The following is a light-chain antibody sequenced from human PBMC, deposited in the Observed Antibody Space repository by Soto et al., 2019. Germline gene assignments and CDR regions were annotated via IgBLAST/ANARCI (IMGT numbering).Light chain of an antibody. Sequence: QPVLTQSSSASASLGSSVKLTCTLSSGHSSSIIAWHQQQPGKAPRYLMKLEGSGSYNKGSGVPDRFSVSSSGADRYLTISHPQFEDEADYYCSSSDFNPRVFGGGTKLTVL. CDR1: SGHSSSI. CDR2: LEGSGSY. J-gene: IGLJ3*02. V-gene: IGLV4-60*02. CDR3: SSSDFNPRV.